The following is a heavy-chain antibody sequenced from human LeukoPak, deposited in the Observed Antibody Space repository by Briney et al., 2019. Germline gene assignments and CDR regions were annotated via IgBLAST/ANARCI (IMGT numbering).Heavy chain of an antibody. Sequence: ASVKVSFKASGYTFTGYYMHWVRQAPGQGLEWMGWINPNSGGTNYAQKFQGRDTMTRDTSISTAYMELSRLRSDDTAVYYCASGRGYCSSTSCSTDDAFDLWGQGTMVTVSS. CDR3: ASGRGYCSSTSCSTDDAFDL. D-gene: IGHD2-2*02. J-gene: IGHJ3*01. V-gene: IGHV1-2*02. CDR2: INPNSGGT. CDR1: GYTFTGYY.